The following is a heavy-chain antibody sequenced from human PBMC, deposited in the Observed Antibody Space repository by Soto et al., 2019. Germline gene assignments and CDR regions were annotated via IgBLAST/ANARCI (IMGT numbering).Heavy chain of an antibody. CDR2: ISWNSGSI. Sequence: PGGSLSLSCAASGFTFDDYAMHWVRQAPGKGLEWVSGISWNSGSIGYADSVKGRFTISRDNAKNSLYLQMNSLRAEDTALYYCAKDITGYCSSTSCPRDAFDIWGQGTMVTVSS. CDR1: GFTFDDYA. J-gene: IGHJ3*02. V-gene: IGHV3-9*01. D-gene: IGHD2-2*01. CDR3: AKDITGYCSSTSCPRDAFDI.